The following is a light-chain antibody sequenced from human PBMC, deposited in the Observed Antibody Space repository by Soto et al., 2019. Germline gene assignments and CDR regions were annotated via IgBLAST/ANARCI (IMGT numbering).Light chain of an antibody. J-gene: IGLJ1*01. Sequence: QSSLTQPASVSGSPGQSITISCPGTSIDVGGYNYVSWYQQHPGKAPKLMIYDVSNRPSGVSNRFSGSKSGNTASLTISGLQAEDEADYYCSSYTSSSTLYVFGTGTKVTGL. CDR1: SIDVGGYNY. CDR3: SSYTSSSTLYV. V-gene: IGLV2-14*01. CDR2: DVS.